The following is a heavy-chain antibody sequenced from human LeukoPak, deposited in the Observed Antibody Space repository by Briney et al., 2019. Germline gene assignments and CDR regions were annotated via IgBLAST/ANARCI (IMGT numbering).Heavy chain of an antibody. CDR1: GSTFSSYE. J-gene: IGHJ4*02. D-gene: IGHD7-27*01. Sequence: PGGSLRLSCAASGSTFSSYEMHWVRQAPGKGLEWVSSISSGSSNIYYADSVKGRFTISRDNAQNSLYLQMNSLRAEDTAVYYCAKGDVSVTREFDYWGQGTLVTVSS. CDR3: AKGDVSVTREFDY. V-gene: IGHV3-21*01. CDR2: ISSGSSNI.